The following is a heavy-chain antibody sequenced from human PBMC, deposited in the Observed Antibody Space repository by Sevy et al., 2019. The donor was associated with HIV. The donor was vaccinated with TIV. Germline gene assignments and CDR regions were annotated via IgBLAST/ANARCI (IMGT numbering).Heavy chain of an antibody. V-gene: IGHV1-3*01. CDR3: ARDPYARRGFDY. D-gene: IGHD3-16*01. J-gene: IGHJ4*02. Sequence: VSVKVSCKATGYNFNTYTIHWVRQAPGQSLEWMAWLNPGNGNTKYSQQFRGRVTITRDTSARTVYMELTSLTSEDTAVYFCARDPYARRGFDYWGQGTLLTVSS. CDR1: GYNFNTYT. CDR2: LNPGNGNT.